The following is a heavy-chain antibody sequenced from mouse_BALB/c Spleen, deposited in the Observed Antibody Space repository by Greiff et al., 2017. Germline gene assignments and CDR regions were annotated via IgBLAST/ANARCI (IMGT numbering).Heavy chain of an antibody. Sequence: DVKLVESGGGLVQPGGSRKLSCAASGFTFSSFGMHWVRQAPEKGLEWVAYISSGSSTIYYADTVKGRFTISRDNPKNTLFLQMTSLRSEDTAMYYCARHYYDSYFDYWGQGTTLTVSS. D-gene: IGHD2-4*01. CDR2: ISSGSSTI. CDR3: ARHYYDSYFDY. V-gene: IGHV5-17*02. CDR1: GFTFSSFG. J-gene: IGHJ2*01.